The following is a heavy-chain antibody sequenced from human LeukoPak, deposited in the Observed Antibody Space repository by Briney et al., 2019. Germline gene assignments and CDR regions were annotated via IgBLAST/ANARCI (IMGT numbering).Heavy chain of an antibody. D-gene: IGHD4-23*01. CDR1: GYTFTGYY. Sequence: ASVKVSCKASGYTFTGYYMRWVRQAPGQGREWMGWINPNSGGTYYAQKFQGRVTMTSDTSISTAYMELSRLRSDNTAVYYCARDLYGGTSATFDYWGQGTLVTVSS. J-gene: IGHJ4*02. CDR2: INPNSGGT. V-gene: IGHV1-2*02. CDR3: ARDLYGGTSATFDY.